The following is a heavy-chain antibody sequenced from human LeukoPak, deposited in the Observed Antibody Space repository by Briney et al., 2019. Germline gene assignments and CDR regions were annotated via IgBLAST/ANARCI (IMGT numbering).Heavy chain of an antibody. J-gene: IGHJ4*02. CDR2: IDTSGTTT. CDR3: ANANRYCSSTSCLYFDY. Sequence: GGSLRLSCAASGFTFGNFYMHWIRQAPGKGLECVSYIDTSGTTTYYADSVKGRFTISRDNARNSLYLQMNSLRAEDTAVYYCANANRYCSSTSCLYFDYWGQGTLVTVSS. CDR1: GFTFGNFY. V-gene: IGHV3-11*01. D-gene: IGHD2-2*01.